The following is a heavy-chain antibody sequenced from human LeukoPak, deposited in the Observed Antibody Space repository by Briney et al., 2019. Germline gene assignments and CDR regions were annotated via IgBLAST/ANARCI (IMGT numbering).Heavy chain of an antibody. CDR1: GFSFSRYG. CDR3: TKDAGPFYDWFDP. V-gene: IGHV3-23*01. J-gene: IGHJ5*02. D-gene: IGHD2/OR15-2a*01. CDR2: INDNSRNT. Sequence: GGSLRLSCAASGFSFSRYGMAWFRQIPGKGLEWVSTINDNSRNTHYADSVKAQFTISRDNSKNTLYLEMHSLRVEDTALYYCTKDAGPFYDWFDPWGPGTRVTVSS.